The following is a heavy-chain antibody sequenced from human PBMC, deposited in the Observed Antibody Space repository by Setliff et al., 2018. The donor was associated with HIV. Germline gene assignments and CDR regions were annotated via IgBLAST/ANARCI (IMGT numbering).Heavy chain of an antibody. Sequence: PGESLKISCKGSGYSFTSNWIGWVRQMPGKGLEWVGIIYPGDSHTRYSPSFQGQVTFSADKSISTAYLQWSSLKASDTAIYYCTRHILAYCAGDCYPLDYWGQGTLVTVSS. CDR3: TRHILAYCAGDCYPLDY. CDR2: IYPGDSHT. D-gene: IGHD2-21*02. V-gene: IGHV5-51*01. J-gene: IGHJ4*02. CDR1: GYSFTSNW.